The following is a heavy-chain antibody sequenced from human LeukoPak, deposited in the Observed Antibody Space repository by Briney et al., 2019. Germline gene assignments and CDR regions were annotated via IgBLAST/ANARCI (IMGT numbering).Heavy chain of an antibody. CDR3: ARHNSRGAAAGIDPGWFDP. Sequence: GESLKISCKGSGYSFTSYWIGWVRQMPGKGLEWMGIIYPGDSDTRYSPSFQGQVTISANKSISTAYLQWSSLKASDTAMYYCARHNSRGAAAGIDPGWFDPWGQGTLVTVSS. CDR1: GYSFTSYW. D-gene: IGHD6-13*01. CDR2: IYPGDSDT. V-gene: IGHV5-51*01. J-gene: IGHJ5*02.